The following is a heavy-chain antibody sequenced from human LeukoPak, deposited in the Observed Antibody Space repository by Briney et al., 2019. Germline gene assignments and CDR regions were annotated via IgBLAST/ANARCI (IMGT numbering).Heavy chain of an antibody. CDR1: GFTFSSYE. J-gene: IGHJ4*02. D-gene: IGHD5-12*01. CDR2: IRSSGGTI. Sequence: GGSLRLSCAASGFTFSSYEINWVRQAPGKGREWVSYIRSSGGTIYYAHSVQGRFTIPRDNAKNSLYLQMNSLRAEDTAVYYCARKQVDSVAMEYYFDYWGQGTLVTVSS. V-gene: IGHV3-48*03. CDR3: ARKQVDSVAMEYYFDY.